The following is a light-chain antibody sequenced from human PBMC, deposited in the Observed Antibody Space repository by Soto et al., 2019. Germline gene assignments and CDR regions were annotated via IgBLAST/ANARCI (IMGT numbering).Light chain of an antibody. CDR3: CSFVRSNALV. CDR1: SSDVGVFNY. V-gene: IGLV2-14*01. Sequence: QSVLTQPASVSGSPGQSITISCSGTSSDVGVFNYVSWYQHHPGNAPKLIIYAATHRPPGVSNRFSGSTSGNTASLTISGLQDEDEAEYYCCSFVRSNALVFGGGTKLTVL. CDR2: AAT. J-gene: IGLJ2*01.